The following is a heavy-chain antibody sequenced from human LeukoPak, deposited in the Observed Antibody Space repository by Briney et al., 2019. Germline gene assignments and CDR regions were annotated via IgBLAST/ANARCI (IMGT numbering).Heavy chain of an antibody. CDR3: AFGGVIGPDY. CDR1: GGSFSGYY. D-gene: IGHD3-16*02. V-gene: IGHV4-34*01. J-gene: IGHJ4*02. Sequence: SETLSLTCAVYGGSFSGYYWSWIRQPPGKGLEWIGEINHSGSTNYNTSLKSRVTISVGTSKNQFSLKLSSVTAADTAVYYCAFGGVIGPDYWGQGTLVTVSS. CDR2: INHSGST.